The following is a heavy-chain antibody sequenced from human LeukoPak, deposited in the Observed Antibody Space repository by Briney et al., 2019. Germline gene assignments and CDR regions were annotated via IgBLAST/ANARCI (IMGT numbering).Heavy chain of an antibody. CDR2: TYYRSTWYN. V-gene: IGHV6-1*01. J-gene: IGHJ5*02. D-gene: IGHD2-2*01. CDR3: ARRLTQYDCFDP. Sequence: SQTLSLTCAISGDSVSSNSVTWNWIRQAPSRGLEWLGRTYYRSTWYNDYAVSVRGRITVNPDTSKNQFSLHLNSVTLEDTAVYYCARRLTQYDCFDPWGQGILVTVSS. CDR1: GDSVSSNSVT.